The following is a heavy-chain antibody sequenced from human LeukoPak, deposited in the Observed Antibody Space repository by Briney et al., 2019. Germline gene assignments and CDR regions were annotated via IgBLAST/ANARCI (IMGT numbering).Heavy chain of an antibody. CDR3: TRVGYIDEGIDY. D-gene: IGHD5-24*01. CDR2: IKQDGSKK. Sequence: GGSLRLSCVASGFPFSSYWMTWVRQAPGKGLEWVANIKQDGSKKSYVDSVKGRFTISRDNAKNSLYLQMNRLRAEDTAIYYCTRVGYIDEGIDYWGQGTLATVSS. V-gene: IGHV3-7*04. CDR1: GFPFSSYW. J-gene: IGHJ4*02.